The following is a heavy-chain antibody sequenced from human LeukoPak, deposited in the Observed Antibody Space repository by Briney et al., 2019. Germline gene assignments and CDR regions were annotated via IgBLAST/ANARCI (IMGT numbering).Heavy chain of an antibody. Sequence: GGSLRLSCAASGFTFSNYAMHWVRQGPGKGLECISSISSDGGSTYYANSVKGRFTISRDNSKNTLYLQMGSLRAEDMAVYYCARGRQGAKTRYFDLWGRGTRVTVSS. CDR3: ARGRQGAKTRYFDL. V-gene: IGHV3-64*01. CDR2: ISSDGGST. CDR1: GFTFSNYA. D-gene: IGHD1-26*01. J-gene: IGHJ2*01.